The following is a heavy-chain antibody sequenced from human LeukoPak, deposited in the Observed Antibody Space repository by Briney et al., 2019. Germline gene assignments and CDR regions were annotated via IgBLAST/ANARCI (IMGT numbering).Heavy chain of an antibody. D-gene: IGHD3-3*01. CDR2: INHSGST. V-gene: IGHV4-34*01. CDR1: GGSFSAYY. J-gene: IGHJ6*03. CDR3: ATPSYYDFWSGLYMDV. Sequence: SETLSRTXAVYGGSFSAYYWSWICQPPGKGLEWIGEINHSGSTNYNPSLKSRVTITVDTSKNQSSLKLSSVTAADTAVYYCATPSYYDFWSGLYMDVWGKGTTVTVSS.